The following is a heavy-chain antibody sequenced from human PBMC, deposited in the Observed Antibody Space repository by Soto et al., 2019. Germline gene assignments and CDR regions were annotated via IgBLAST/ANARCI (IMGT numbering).Heavy chain of an antibody. CDR1: GFTFNTYS. CDR3: ARAGGTTVTGLWHFDS. D-gene: IGHD4-17*01. J-gene: IGHJ4*02. Sequence: QVQLEESGGGVVQPGRSLRLSCEASGFTFNTYSMHWVRQPPGKGLEWLAAIWYDGTQKYYADSVKGRFIISRDNSMKTLYLEMNSLRAEDTAVYYWARAGGTTVTGLWHFDSWGQGTLVTVSS. CDR2: IWYDGTQK. V-gene: IGHV3-33*01.